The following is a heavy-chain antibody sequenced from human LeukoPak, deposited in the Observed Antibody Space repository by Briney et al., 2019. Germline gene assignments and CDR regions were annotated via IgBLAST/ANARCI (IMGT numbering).Heavy chain of an antibody. V-gene: IGHV1-46*01. Sequence: ASVKVSCKASGYTFTNYYVHWVRQAPAQGLEWMGIIKPSGGGTSYALKFHGRVTITRDTSTSTAYMELSSLRSEDTAVYYCARDHFDSSGYYYLLGYFEHWGQGTLVTVSS. CDR3: ARDHFDSSGYYYLLGYFEH. D-gene: IGHD3-22*01. CDR1: GYTFTNYY. CDR2: IKPSGGGT. J-gene: IGHJ1*01.